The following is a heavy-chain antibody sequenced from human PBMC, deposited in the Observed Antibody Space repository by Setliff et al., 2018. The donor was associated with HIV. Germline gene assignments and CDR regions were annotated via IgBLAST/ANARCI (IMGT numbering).Heavy chain of an antibody. D-gene: IGHD2-15*01. CDR3: ALPYCSGGNCWSSASLPPAGWFDP. CDR1: GGTFSSYG. CDR2: IIPMFGTG. V-gene: IGHV1-69*05. J-gene: IGHJ5*02. Sequence: SVKVSCKASGGTFSSYGISWVRQAPGQGLEWMGAIIPMFGTGFYAQKFQGRVPIKTDESRPTSYMELSSLRLEDTAVYYCALPYCSGGNCWSSASLPPAGWFDPWGQGTLVTVSS.